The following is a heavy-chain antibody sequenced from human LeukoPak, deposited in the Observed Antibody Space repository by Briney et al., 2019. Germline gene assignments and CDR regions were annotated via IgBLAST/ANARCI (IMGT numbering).Heavy chain of an antibody. Sequence: ASVKVSCKASGYTFTAYYMHWVRQAPGQGLEWMGWINPNGGGTDYAQKFQGRVTMTRDTSITTAYMELSRLRSDDTAVYYCARAIDVAATPDYWGQGSLVTVSS. CDR1: GYTFTAYY. J-gene: IGHJ4*02. CDR3: ARAIDVAATPDY. V-gene: IGHV1-2*02. CDR2: INPNGGGT. D-gene: IGHD2-15*01.